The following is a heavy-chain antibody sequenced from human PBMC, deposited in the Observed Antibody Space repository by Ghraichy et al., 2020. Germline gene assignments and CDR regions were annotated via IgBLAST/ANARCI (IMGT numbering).Heavy chain of an antibody. J-gene: IGHJ5*02. CDR1: GFTFSSYA. V-gene: IGHV3-23*01. CDR3: AKDFWSAAGSSWFDP. CDR2: ISGSGGST. D-gene: IGHD6-13*01. Sequence: ETLSLTCAASGFTFSSYAMSWVRQAPGKGLEWVSAISGSGGSTYYADSVKGRFTISRDNSKNTLYLQMNSLRAEDTAVYYCAKDFWSAAGSSWFDPWGQGTLVTVSS.